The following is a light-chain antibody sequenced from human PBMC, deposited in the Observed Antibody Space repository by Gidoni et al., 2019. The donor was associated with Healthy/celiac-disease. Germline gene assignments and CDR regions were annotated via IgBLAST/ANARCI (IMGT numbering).Light chain of an antibody. J-gene: IGKJ4*01. CDR1: QDISNY. CDR3: QQYDNLPLT. Sequence: DIQITQSPSSLSASVGDRVTITCQASQDISNYLNWYQQKPGKAPKLLIYDASNLETGVPSRFSGSGSGKDFTFNISSLQTEDIAKYYCQQYDNLPLTFGGGTKVEIK. CDR2: DAS. V-gene: IGKV1-33*01.